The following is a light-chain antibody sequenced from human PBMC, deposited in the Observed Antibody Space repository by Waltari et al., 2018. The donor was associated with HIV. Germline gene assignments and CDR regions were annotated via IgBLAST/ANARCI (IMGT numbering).Light chain of an antibody. CDR1: SSDVGGYDH. V-gene: IGLV2-14*01. CDR2: EVY. Sequence: QSALTQTASVSGSPGQSITISCTGTSSDVGGYDHVSWYQQHHGKAPKLVIYEVYNRPSGISHRFSGSKSGNTASLTISGLQAEDEADYFCSSYTSSNTLVFGGGTKVTVL. J-gene: IGLJ2*01. CDR3: SSYTSSNTLV.